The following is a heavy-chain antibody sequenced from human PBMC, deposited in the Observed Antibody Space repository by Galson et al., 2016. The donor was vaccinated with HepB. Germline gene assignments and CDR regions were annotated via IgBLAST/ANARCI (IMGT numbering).Heavy chain of an antibody. CDR2: MAYDGSQI. V-gene: IGHV3-30*18. Sequence: SLRLSCAASGFTFRDYGMYWVRQAPGKRLEWVALMAYDGSQIFYADSVRGRFTIFRDNSKNTLSLEMNTLRTEDTAVYYCAKRAYYYDSSGQHQRTHFFEYWGQGTLLTVSS. CDR3: AKRAYYYDSSGQHQRTHFFEY. J-gene: IGHJ4*02. D-gene: IGHD3-22*01. CDR1: GFTFRDYG.